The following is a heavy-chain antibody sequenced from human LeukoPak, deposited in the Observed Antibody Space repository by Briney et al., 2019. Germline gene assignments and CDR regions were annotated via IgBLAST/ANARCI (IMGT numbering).Heavy chain of an antibody. D-gene: IGHD5-18*01. CDR2: ISGSGGST. V-gene: IGHV3-23*01. J-gene: IGHJ4*02. CDR3: AKDTADLYYFDY. CDR1: GFTFSSYA. Sequence: PGGSLRLSCAASGFTFSSYAMSWVRQAPGKGLGWVSAISGSGGSTYYADSVKGRFTISRDNSKNTLYLQMNSLRAEDTAVYYCAKDTADLYYFDYWGQGTLVTVSS.